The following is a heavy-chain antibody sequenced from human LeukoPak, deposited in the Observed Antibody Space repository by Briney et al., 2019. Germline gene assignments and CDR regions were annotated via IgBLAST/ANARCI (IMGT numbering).Heavy chain of an antibody. CDR1: GGTFTSYA. CDR2: IIPIFGRA. CDR3: ARGVTYSYGKGFDY. J-gene: IGHJ4*02. D-gene: IGHD5-18*01. V-gene: IGHV1-69*06. Sequence: SVKVSCKASGGTFTSYAISWVRQAPGQGLEWMGGIIPIFGRANYAQKFQGRVTITADKSTSTAYMELSSLRSEDTAVYYCARGVTYSYGKGFDYWGQGTLVTVSS.